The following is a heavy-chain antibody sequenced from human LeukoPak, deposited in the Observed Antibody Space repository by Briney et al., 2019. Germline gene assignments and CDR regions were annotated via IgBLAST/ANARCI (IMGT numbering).Heavy chain of an antibody. V-gene: IGHV3-20*01. CDR1: GFTFDDYG. CDR2: INWNGGST. Sequence: GGSLRLSCAASGFTFDDYGMSWVRQAPGKGLEWVSGINWNGGSTGYADSVKGRFTISRDNAKNSLYLQMNSLRAEDTALYHCARAVNVRYYYDSSGPYYFDYWGQGTLVTVSS. J-gene: IGHJ4*02. CDR3: ARAVNVRYYYDSSGPYYFDY. D-gene: IGHD3-22*01.